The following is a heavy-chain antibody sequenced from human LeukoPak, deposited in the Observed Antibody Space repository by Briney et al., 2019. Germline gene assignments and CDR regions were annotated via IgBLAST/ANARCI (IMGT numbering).Heavy chain of an antibody. Sequence: SETLSLTCNVSGASMSGYYWSWIRQPPGKGLEWLGYIYSDGSTNYNPSLKSRLTISVDTSKNQFSLKLSSVIAADTAVYYCARLLSSGRSDYWGQGTLVTVSS. J-gene: IGHJ4*02. CDR1: GASMSGYY. D-gene: IGHD3-22*01. CDR3: ARLLSSGRSDY. CDR2: IYSDGST. V-gene: IGHV4-59*01.